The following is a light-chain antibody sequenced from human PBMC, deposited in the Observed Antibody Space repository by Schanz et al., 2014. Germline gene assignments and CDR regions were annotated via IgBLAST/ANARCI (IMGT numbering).Light chain of an antibody. V-gene: IGKV3D-20*02. CDR3: LQRSTWPLT. CDR1: QSVSSN. CDR2: AAS. Sequence: EIVMTQSPATLSVSPGERATLSCRASQSVSSNLAWYQQKPGQAPRLLIYAASSRATGIPDRFSARGSGTDFTLTISRLEPEDFAVYYCLQRSTWPLTFGGGTKVEIK. J-gene: IGKJ4*01.